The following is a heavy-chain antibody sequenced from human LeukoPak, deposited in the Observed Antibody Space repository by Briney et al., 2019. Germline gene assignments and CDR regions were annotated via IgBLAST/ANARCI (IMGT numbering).Heavy chain of an antibody. J-gene: IGHJ3*01. CDR1: GFTFSSYE. V-gene: IGHV3-7*04. CDR2: MNQDGSEK. Sequence: GGSLRLSCAASGFTFSSYEMNWVRQAPGKGLEWVANMNQDGSEKYYVDSVKGRFTISRDNAKNSLYLQMNSLRAEDTAMYYCARGQVTAVTGLAAFDFWGQGTMVTVSS. CDR3: ARGQVTAVTGLAAFDF. D-gene: IGHD4-17*01.